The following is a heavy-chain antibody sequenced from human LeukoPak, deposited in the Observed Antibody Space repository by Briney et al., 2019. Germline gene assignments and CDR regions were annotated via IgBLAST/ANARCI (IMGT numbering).Heavy chain of an antibody. CDR3: AKDMGYDSSGYSDY. J-gene: IGHJ4*02. V-gene: IGHV3-48*04. CDR2: ISRDSNII. Sequence: GGSLRLSCAASGFIFSRDSMNWVRQAPGKGLEWISYISRDSNIIFYADSVKGRFTISRDNAKNSLYLQMNSLRAEDTALYYCAKDMGYDSSGYSDYWGQGTLVTVSS. D-gene: IGHD3-22*01. CDR1: GFIFSRDS.